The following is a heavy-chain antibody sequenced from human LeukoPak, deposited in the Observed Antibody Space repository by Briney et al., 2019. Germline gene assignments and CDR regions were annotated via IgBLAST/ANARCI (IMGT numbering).Heavy chain of an antibody. V-gene: IGHV1-2*02. J-gene: IGHJ4*02. CDR3: SREEQDGSGSYYSLPHYY. D-gene: IGHD3-10*01. CDR1: GYTFTDYY. Sequence: GASVKVSCKASGYTFTDYYMHWVRQAPGQGLEWMGWINPNSGDTNYAQKFPGRVTMTRDTSISTAYMELSRLRSNDTAVDYCSREEQDGSGSYYSLPHYYRGQGNLVTVSS. CDR2: INPNSGDT.